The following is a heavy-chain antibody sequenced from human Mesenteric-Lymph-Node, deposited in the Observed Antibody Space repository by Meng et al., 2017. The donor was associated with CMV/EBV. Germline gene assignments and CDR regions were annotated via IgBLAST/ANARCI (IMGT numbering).Heavy chain of an antibody. V-gene: IGHV3-21*01. CDR3: AREFYDFERITIFGVVMYYFDY. CDR2: ISSSSSYI. Sequence: GGSLRLSCAASGFTFSSYSMNWVRQAPGKGLEWVSSISSSSSYIYYADSVKGRFTISRDNAKNSLYLQMNSLRAEDTAVYYCAREFYDFERITIFGVVMYYFDYWGQGTLVTVSS. J-gene: IGHJ4*02. D-gene: IGHD3-3*01. CDR1: GFTFSSYS.